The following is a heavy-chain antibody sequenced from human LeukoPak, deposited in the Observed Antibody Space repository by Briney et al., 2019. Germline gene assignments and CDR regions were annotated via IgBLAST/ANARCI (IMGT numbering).Heavy chain of an antibody. CDR1: GFIFSNYY. Sequence: GGSLRLSCEPSGFIFSNYYMHWVRQAPGKGLVWVSHINGDGSTTGYADSVKGRFTISRDNAKNTLYLQMNSLRADDTAVYYCARGGVPYSFDFWGQGTLVTVSS. CDR3: ARGGVPYSFDF. D-gene: IGHD1-1*01. CDR2: INGDGSTT. V-gene: IGHV3-74*01. J-gene: IGHJ4*02.